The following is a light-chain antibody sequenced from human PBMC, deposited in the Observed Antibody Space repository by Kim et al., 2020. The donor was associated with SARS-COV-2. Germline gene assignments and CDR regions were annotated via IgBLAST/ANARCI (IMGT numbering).Light chain of an antibody. CDR2: AAS. CDR1: QGISSY. Sequence: YATPGDRVTISGRRVQGISSYLAGSKQNPGKAPELLIYAASTLQSGVPSRFSGSGSGTDFTLTISCLQSEDFATYYCQQYYSFPYTFGQGTKLEI. CDR3: QQYYSFPYT. J-gene: IGKJ2*01. V-gene: IGKV1D-8*02.